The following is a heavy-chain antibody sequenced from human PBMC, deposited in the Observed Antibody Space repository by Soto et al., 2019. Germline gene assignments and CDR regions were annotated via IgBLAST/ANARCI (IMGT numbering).Heavy chain of an antibody. CDR2: IYHSGST. CDR1: GGSISSGDYS. D-gene: IGHD6-19*01. V-gene: IGHV4-30-2*01. J-gene: IGHJ6*02. CDR3: ARGGTVSGTPYYYGMDV. Sequence: SETLSLTCAVSGGSISSGDYSWSWIRQPPGKGLEWIGYIYHSGSTYYNPSLKSRVTISVDRSKNQFSLKLSSVTAADAAVYYCARGGTVSGTPYYYGMDVWGQGTTVTVSS.